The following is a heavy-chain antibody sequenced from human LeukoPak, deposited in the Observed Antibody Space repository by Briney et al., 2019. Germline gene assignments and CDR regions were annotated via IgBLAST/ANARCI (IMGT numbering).Heavy chain of an antibody. J-gene: IGHJ4*02. CDR3: AKDLSKGITIFGAY. CDR1: GFTFSSYA. Sequence: GGSLRLSCAASGFTFSSYAMSWVRRAPGKGLEWVSAISGSGGSTYYADSVKGRFTISRDNSKNTLYLQMNSLRAEDTAVYYCAKDLSKGITIFGAYRGQGTLVTVSS. V-gene: IGHV3-23*01. CDR2: ISGSGGST. D-gene: IGHD3-3*01.